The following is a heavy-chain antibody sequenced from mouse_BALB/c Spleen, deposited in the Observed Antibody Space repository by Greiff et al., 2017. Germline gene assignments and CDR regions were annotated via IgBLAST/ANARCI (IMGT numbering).Heavy chain of an antibody. V-gene: IGHV14-3*02. CDR1: GFNIKDTY. J-gene: IGHJ1*01. D-gene: IGHD1-1*01. Sequence: EVKLMESGAELVKPGASVKLSCTASGFNIKDTYMHWVKQRPEQGLEWIGRIDPANGNTKYDPKFQGKATITADTSSNTAYLQLSSLTSEDTAVYYCARWGYYGTLDVWGAGTTVTVSS. CDR3: ARWGYYGTLDV. CDR2: IDPANGNT.